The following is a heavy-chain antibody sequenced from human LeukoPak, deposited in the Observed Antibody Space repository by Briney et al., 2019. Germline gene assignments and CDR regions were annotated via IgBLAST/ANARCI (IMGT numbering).Heavy chain of an antibody. J-gene: IGHJ4*02. D-gene: IGHD3-10*01. CDR2: IYYSGST. CDR3: AREGSGSYYNSYFDY. Sequence: SETLSLTCTVSGGSISNYYWSWIRQPPGKGLEWIGYIYYSGSTNYNPSLKSRVTISVDTSKNQFSLKLSSVTAADTAVYYCAREGSGSYYNSYFDYWGQGTLVTVSS. CDR1: GGSISNYY. V-gene: IGHV4-59*01.